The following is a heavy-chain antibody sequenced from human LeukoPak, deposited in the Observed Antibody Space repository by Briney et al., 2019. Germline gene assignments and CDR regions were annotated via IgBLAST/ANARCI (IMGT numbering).Heavy chain of an antibody. J-gene: IGHJ4*02. CDR3: AREAIVGATTEYYFDY. Sequence: GGSLRLSCAASGFTVSSNCMSWVRQAPGKGLEWVSVIYSGGSTYYADSVKGRFTISRDNSKNTLYLQMNSLRAEDTAVYYCAREAIVGATTEYYFDYWGQGTLVTVSP. D-gene: IGHD1-26*01. V-gene: IGHV3-53*01. CDR1: GFTVSSNC. CDR2: IYSGGST.